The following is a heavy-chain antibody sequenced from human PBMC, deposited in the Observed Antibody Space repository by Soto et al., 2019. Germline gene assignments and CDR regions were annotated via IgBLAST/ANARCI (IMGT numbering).Heavy chain of an antibody. CDR3: ARGRAGGYGGRGSWFDS. CDR1: GGSISSGGYS. Sequence: PXETLSLTCSVSGGSISSGGYSWSWIRQPPGKGLEWIGYIYHSGSTYYNPSLKSRVTISVDRSKNQFSLKLSSVTAADTAVYYCARGRAGGYGGRGSWFDSWRQGTLVTVSS. J-gene: IGHJ5*01. D-gene: IGHD2-15*01. V-gene: IGHV4-30-2*01. CDR2: IYHSGST.